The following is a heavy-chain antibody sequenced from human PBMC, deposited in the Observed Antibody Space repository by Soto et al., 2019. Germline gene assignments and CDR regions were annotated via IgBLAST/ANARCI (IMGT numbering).Heavy chain of an antibody. V-gene: IGHV5-51*01. J-gene: IGHJ6*02. CDR1: EDMFSNHW. CDR2: IYFRDSDV. CDR3: AASIFYYGMDV. Sequence: RGESLKISCQGSEDMFSNHWIGWVRQMPGKGLEWMGIIYFRDSDVRYSPSFQGQVTISADKPSHSVSLHWSSLKASDTAIYYCAASIFYYGMDVWGQGTTVTVSS.